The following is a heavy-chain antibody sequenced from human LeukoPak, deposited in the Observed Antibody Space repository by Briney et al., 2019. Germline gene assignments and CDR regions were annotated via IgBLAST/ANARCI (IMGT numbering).Heavy chain of an antibody. CDR2: IYSGGST. J-gene: IGHJ4*02. CDR1: GFTVSSDY. CDR3: TTGPASYSSGWYFDY. Sequence: GGSLRLSCSASGFTVSSDYMSWVRQAPGKGLAWLSVIYSGGSTYYADSVKGRFTISRDNSKNTVYLQMNSLRVEDTAVYYCTTGPASYSSGWYFDYWGQGTLVTVSS. D-gene: IGHD6-19*01. V-gene: IGHV3-66*01.